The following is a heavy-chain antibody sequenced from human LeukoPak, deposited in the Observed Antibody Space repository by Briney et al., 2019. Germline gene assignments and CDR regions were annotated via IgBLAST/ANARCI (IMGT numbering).Heavy chain of an antibody. J-gene: IGHJ4*02. D-gene: IGHD6-13*01. CDR2: ISYDGSNK. CDR1: GFTFSSYA. Sequence: GGSLRLSCAASGFTFSSYAMHWVRQAPGKGLEWVAVISYDGSNKYYADSVKGRFTISRDNSKNTLYLQMNSLRAEDTAVYYCARHGSWPIIPLDYWGQGTLVTVSS. V-gene: IGHV3-30*04. CDR3: ARHGSWPIIPLDY.